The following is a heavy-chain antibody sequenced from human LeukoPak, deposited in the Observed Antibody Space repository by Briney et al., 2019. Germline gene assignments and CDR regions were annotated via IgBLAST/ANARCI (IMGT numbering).Heavy chain of an antibody. CDR2: IKQDGSEI. V-gene: IGHV3-7*01. CDR3: ARGSTITGYEY. J-gene: IGHJ4*02. Sequence: GGSLRLPCAASGFTFSRYDMSWVRQAPGKGLEWVANIKQDGSEIFYVDSVKGRFTISRDNAKNSLYLQMNSLRAEDTAVYYCARGSTITGYEYWGQGTLVTVSS. D-gene: IGHD3-9*01. CDR1: GFTFSRYD.